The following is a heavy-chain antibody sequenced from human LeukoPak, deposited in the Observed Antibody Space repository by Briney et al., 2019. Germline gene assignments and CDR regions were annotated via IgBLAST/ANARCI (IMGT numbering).Heavy chain of an antibody. CDR2: ISYDGSNK. V-gene: IGHV3-30*18. Sequence: PGGSLRLSCAASGFTFSSYGMHWVRQAPGKGLEWVAVISYDGSNKYYADSVKGRFTISRDNSKYTLYLQMNSLRAEHTAVYYCAKDRAMIGEGFFDYWGQGTLVTVSS. D-gene: IGHD3-22*01. CDR3: AKDRAMIGEGFFDY. J-gene: IGHJ4*02. CDR1: GFTFSSYG.